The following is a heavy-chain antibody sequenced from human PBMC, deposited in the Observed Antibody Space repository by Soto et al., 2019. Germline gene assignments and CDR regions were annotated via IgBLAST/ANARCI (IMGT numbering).Heavy chain of an antibody. CDR2: INPEGSST. CDR1: GFSFSSYW. Sequence: HPGGSLRLSCVDSGFSFSSYWMHWVRQGPGKGLVWVARINPEGSSTNYADSAEGRFTISRDNARNTLYVQMNSLRAEDTAVYYCARSPGGYYIDWGQGTMVTVSS. V-gene: IGHV3-74*01. D-gene: IGHD2-15*01. CDR3: ARSPGGYYID. J-gene: IGHJ3*01.